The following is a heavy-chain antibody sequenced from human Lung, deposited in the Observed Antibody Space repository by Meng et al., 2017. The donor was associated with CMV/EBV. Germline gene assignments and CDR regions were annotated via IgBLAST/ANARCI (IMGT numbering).Heavy chain of an antibody. CDR1: GFTFSRYE. V-gene: IGHV3-48*03. Sequence: GGSXRLXCAASGFTFSRYEMNWVRQAPGKGLEWVSYISSRGVAIFYADSVKGRFTISRDDAGSLLYLQINSLRAEDTAVYYCARIPAGGRASFFDYWGQGTLVTVSS. CDR2: ISSRGVAI. J-gene: IGHJ4*02. D-gene: IGHD6-13*01. CDR3: ARIPAGGRASFFDY.